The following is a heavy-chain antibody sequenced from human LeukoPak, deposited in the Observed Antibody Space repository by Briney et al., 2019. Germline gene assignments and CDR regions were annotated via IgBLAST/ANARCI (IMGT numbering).Heavy chain of an antibody. CDR1: GFTFDDYG. CDR3: ARTDYSSSWYGYFQH. V-gene: IGHV3-53*01. D-gene: IGHD6-13*01. Sequence: GGSLRLSCAASGFTFDDYGMSWVRQAPGKGLEWVSVIYSAGNTYYADSVKGRFTISRDNSKNTLYLQMNSLRAEDTAVYYCARTDYSSSWYGYFQHWGQGTLVTVSS. J-gene: IGHJ1*01. CDR2: IYSAGNT.